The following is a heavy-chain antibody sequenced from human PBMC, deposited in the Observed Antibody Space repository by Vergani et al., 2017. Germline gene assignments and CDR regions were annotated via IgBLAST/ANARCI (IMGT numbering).Heavy chain of an antibody. D-gene: IGHD3-10*01. CDR1: GYTFTGYY. CDR2: INPNSGNT. Sequence: QVQLVQSGAEVKKPGASVKVSCKASGYTFTGYYMHWVRQAPGQGLEWMGWINPNSGNTGYAQKFQGRVTITRNTSISTAYMELSSLRSEDTAVYYCARGERYYYGSGSIAFDYWGQGTLVTVSS. V-gene: IGHV1-8*03. CDR3: ARGERYYYGSGSIAFDY. J-gene: IGHJ4*02.